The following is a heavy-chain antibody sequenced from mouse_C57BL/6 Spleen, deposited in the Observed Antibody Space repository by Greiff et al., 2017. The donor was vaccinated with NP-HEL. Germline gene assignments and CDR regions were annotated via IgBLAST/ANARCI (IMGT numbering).Heavy chain of an antibody. Sequence: QVQLKQPGAELVKPGASVKLSCKASGYTFTSYWMQWVKQRPGQGLEWIGEIDPSDSYTNYNQKFKGKATLTVDTSSSTAYMQLSSLTSEDSAVYYCARRYGSSDYYAMDYWGQGTSVTVSS. V-gene: IGHV1-50*01. J-gene: IGHJ4*01. D-gene: IGHD1-1*01. CDR1: GYTFTSYW. CDR2: IDPSDSYT. CDR3: ARRYGSSDYYAMDY.